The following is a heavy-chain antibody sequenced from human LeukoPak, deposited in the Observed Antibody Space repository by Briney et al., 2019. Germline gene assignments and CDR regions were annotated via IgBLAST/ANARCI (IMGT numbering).Heavy chain of an antibody. CDR2: INPNSGGT. J-gene: IGHJ6*03. D-gene: IGHD2-2*01. Sequence: ASVKVSCKAPGYTFTGYYMHWVRQAPGQGLEWMGWINPNSGGTNYAQKFQGRVTMTRDTSISTAYMELSRLRSDDTAVYYCARDNPIGYCSSTSCLIPYYYYMDVWGKGTTVTISS. V-gene: IGHV1-2*02. CDR3: ARDNPIGYCSSTSCLIPYYYYMDV. CDR1: GYTFTGYY.